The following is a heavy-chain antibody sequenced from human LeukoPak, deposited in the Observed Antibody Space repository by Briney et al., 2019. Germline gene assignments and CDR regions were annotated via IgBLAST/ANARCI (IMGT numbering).Heavy chain of an antibody. Sequence: GGSLRLSCEASGFTFSSYAIHWVRQAPGKGLAWVGVISYDGTYKYYADSVKGRFSISRDNSNNTLSLQMNSLRPEDTAIYYCAKPWTSQGTGAFDIWGQGTLVTVSS. CDR3: AKPWTSQGTGAFDI. V-gene: IGHV3-30*04. CDR2: ISYDGTYK. CDR1: GFTFSSYA. J-gene: IGHJ3*02. D-gene: IGHD3-10*01.